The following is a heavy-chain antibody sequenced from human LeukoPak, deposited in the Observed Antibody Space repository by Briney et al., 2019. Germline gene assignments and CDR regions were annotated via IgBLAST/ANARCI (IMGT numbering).Heavy chain of an antibody. V-gene: IGHV4-59*01. J-gene: IGHJ5*02. D-gene: IGHD1-26*01. CDR1: GGSFSSYY. CDR2: IYYSGSA. Sequence: SETLSLTCTVSGGSFSSYYWSWIRQPPGKGLEWIGYIYYSGSANYNPSLKSRVTISVDTSKNQFSLKLSSVTAADTAVYYCARTYGGTPPELRWFDPWGQGTLVTVSS. CDR3: ARTYGGTPPELRWFDP.